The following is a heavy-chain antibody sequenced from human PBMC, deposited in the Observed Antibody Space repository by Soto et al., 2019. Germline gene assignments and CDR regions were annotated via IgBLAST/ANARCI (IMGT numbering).Heavy chain of an antibody. CDR3: ASIYCSSTSCYLGRTPYYYYYGMDV. D-gene: IGHD2-2*01. Sequence: SVKVSCKASGGTFSSYAISWVRQAPGQGLEWMGGIIPIFGTANYAQKFQGRVTITADESTSTAYMELSSLRSEDTAVYYCASIYCSSTSCYLGRTPYYYYYGMDVWGQGTTVTVSS. CDR2: IIPIFGTA. V-gene: IGHV1-69*13. J-gene: IGHJ6*02. CDR1: GGTFSSYA.